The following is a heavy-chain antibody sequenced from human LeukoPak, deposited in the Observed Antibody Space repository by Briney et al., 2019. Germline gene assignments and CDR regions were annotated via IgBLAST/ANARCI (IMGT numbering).Heavy chain of an antibody. D-gene: IGHD6-19*01. CDR3: ARDSEPPLAAVAGNDY. Sequence: GASVKVSCKASGGTFSSYAIRWVRQAPGQGLEWMGRIIPIPGIANYAQEFQGRVTITADKSTSTAYMELSSLRSEDTAVYYCARDSEPPLAAVAGNDYWGQGTLVTVSS. V-gene: IGHV1-69*04. CDR1: GGTFSSYA. CDR2: IIPIPGIA. J-gene: IGHJ4*02.